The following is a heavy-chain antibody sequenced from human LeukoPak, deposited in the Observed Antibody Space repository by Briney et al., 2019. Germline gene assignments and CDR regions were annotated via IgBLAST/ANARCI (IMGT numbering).Heavy chain of an antibody. Sequence: GGALRLSCAASGFTFSDYYMRWIRQAPGKGLEWVSYISSRGSTIYYADSVKGRFTISRDNAKNSLYLQMNSLRAEDTAVYYCARGTDCGGDCYIYYYYGMDVWGQGTTVTVSS. D-gene: IGHD2-21*02. J-gene: IGHJ6*02. CDR2: ISSRGSTI. CDR3: ARGTDCGGDCYIYYYYGMDV. V-gene: IGHV3-11*01. CDR1: GFTFSDYY.